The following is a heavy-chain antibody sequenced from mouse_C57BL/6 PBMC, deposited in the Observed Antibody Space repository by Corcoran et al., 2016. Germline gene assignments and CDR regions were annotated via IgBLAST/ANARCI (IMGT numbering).Heavy chain of an antibody. Sequence: EVQLQQSGPVLVKPGASVKMSCKASGYTFTDYYMNWVKQSHGKSLEWIGVINPYNGGTSYNQKFKGKATLTVDKSSSTAYMELNSLTSEDSAVYYCARGNSNLGSGFAYWGQGTLVTVSA. CDR1: GYTFTDYY. J-gene: IGHJ3*01. CDR3: ARGNSNLGSGFAY. CDR2: INPYNGGT. D-gene: IGHD2-5*01. V-gene: IGHV1-19*01.